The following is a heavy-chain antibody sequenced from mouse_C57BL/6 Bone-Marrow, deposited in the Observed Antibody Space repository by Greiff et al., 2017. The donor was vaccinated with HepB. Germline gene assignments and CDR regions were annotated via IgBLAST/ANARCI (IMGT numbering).Heavy chain of an antibody. Sequence: LQESGAELVRPGPSVKMSCKASGYTFTNYWIGWAKQRPGHGLEWIGDIYPGGGYTNYNETFKGKATLTADKSSSTAYMQFSSLTSEDSAIYYCARLTTVVATGGYFDVWGTGTTVTVAS. J-gene: IGHJ1*03. D-gene: IGHD1-1*01. V-gene: IGHV1-63*01. CDR2: IYPGGGYT. CDR1: GYTFTNYW. CDR3: ARLTTVVATGGYFDV.